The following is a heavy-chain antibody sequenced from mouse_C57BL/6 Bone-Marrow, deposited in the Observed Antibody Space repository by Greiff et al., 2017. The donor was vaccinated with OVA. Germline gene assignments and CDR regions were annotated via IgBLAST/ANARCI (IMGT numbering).Heavy chain of an antibody. D-gene: IGHD2-10*01. Sequence: EVKLMESGGGLVQPGGSLSLSCAASGFTFTDYYMSWVRQPPGKALEWLGFIRNKANGYTTEYSASVKGRFTISRDNSQSILYLQMNALRAEDSATYYCARYRTYSFAYWGQGTLVTVSA. CDR3: ARYRTYSFAY. V-gene: IGHV7-3*01. CDR2: IRNKANGYTT. CDR1: GFTFTDYY. J-gene: IGHJ3*01.